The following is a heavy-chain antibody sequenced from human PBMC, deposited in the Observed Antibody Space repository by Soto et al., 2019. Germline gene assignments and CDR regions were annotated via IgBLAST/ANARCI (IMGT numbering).Heavy chain of an antibody. V-gene: IGHV3-23*01. CDR3: AIEPPEAWYFFVSSSAAEYFLH. CDR1: GFTFSSYA. Sequence: PGGSLRLSCAASGFTFSSYAMSWVRQAPGKGLEWVSAISGSGGSTYYADSVKGRFTISRDNSKNTLYLQMNSLRAEDTAVYYCAIEPPEAWYFFVSSSAAEYFLHWGPATLVTLS. D-gene: IGHD3-22*01. CDR2: ISGSGGST. J-gene: IGHJ1*01.